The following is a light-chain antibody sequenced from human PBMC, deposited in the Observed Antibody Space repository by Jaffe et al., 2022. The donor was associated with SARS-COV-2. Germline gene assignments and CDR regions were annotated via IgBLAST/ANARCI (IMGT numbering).Light chain of an antibody. CDR2: LGS. CDR3: MHAVHAPYT. J-gene: IGKJ2*01. V-gene: IGKV2-28*01. Sequence: IVMTQSPLSLPVTPGEPASISCRSSQSLLNSNGNNNLHWYLQKAGQSPHLLIYLGSNRASGVPDRFSGSGSGTDFTLKISRVEAEDVGVYYCMHAVHAPYTFGQGTKLEIK. CDR1: QSLLNSNGNNN.